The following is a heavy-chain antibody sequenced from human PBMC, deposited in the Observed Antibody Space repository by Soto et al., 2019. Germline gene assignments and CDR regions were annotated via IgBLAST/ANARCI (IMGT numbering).Heavy chain of an antibody. CDR3: ARGSYGDYDY. D-gene: IGHD4-17*01. CDR1: GFTFSIYA. V-gene: IGHV3-23*01. Sequence: EVQVLESGGGSVQPGGSLRLSCATSGFTFSIYALSWVRQAPGKGLEWVSAISVSGGSTYYADSVKGRFTMSRDNSRNTVYLQMNSLRADDTAVYYCARGSYGDYDYWGQGTLVTVSS. J-gene: IGHJ4*02. CDR2: ISVSGGST.